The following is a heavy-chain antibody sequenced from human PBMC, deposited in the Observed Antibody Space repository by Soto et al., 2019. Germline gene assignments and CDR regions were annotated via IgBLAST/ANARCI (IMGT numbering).Heavy chain of an antibody. J-gene: IGHJ4*02. CDR1: GFTFSSYA. V-gene: IGHV3-15*01. CDR3: SHGYYQYFNS. CDR2: IKSNTAGGTT. Sequence: PGGSLRLSCAASGFTFSSYAMSWVRQAPGKGPEWVGRIKSNTAGGTTDFAAPVKGRFTISRDDSQNTLYLQMDSLKTEDTAVYYCSHGYYQYFNSWGPGTLGTVSS. D-gene: IGHD5-18*01.